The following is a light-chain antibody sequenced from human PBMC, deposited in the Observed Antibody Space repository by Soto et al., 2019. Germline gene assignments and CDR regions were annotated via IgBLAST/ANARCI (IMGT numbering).Light chain of an antibody. CDR3: QQSYSTPPWT. J-gene: IGKJ1*01. CDR1: QSIARD. V-gene: IGKV1-39*01. Sequence: IQITQSPSSLSSSVLERFTITCLASQSIARDLNWYQQKSGKAPKFLIYAASSLQNGVPSRFSGRGSGTDFTLTISSLQPEDSATYFCQQSYSTPPWTFGQGTKVDI. CDR2: AAS.